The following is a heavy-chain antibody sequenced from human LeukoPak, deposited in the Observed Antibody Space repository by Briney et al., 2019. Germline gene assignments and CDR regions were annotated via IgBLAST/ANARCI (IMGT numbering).Heavy chain of an antibody. J-gene: IGHJ4*02. D-gene: IGHD3-10*01. Sequence: GGSLRLSCAASGFTFDDYAMHWVRQAPGKGLEWVSGISWNSGSIGYADSVKGRFTISRDNAKNSLYLQMNSLRAEDTAVYYCATPREWFGETGFDYWGQGTPVTVSS. CDR3: ATPREWFGETGFDY. CDR1: GFTFDDYA. CDR2: ISWNSGSI. V-gene: IGHV3-9*01.